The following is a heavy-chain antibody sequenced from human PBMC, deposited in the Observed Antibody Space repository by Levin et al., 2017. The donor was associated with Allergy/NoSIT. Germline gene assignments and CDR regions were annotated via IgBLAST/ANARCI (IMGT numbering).Heavy chain of an antibody. D-gene: IGHD2-15*01. CDR2: IYYSGST. CDR1: GGSISSYY. V-gene: IGHV4-59*01. CDR3: ARYCSGGSCYSPQDYFDY. J-gene: IGHJ4*02. Sequence: PSGTLSLTCTVSGGSISSYYWSWIRQPPGKGLEWIGYIYYSGSTNYNPSLKSRVTISVDTSKNQFSLKLSSVTAADTAVYYCARYCSGGSCYSPQDYFDYWGQGTLVTVSS.